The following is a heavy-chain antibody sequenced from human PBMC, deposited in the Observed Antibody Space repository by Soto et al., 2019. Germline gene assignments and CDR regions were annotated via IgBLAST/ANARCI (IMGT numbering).Heavy chain of an antibody. CDR3: ARGWGNWNDY. J-gene: IGHJ4*02. CDR1: GGSFSGYY. CDR2: INHSGST. D-gene: IGHD1-1*01. V-gene: IGHV4-34*01. Sequence: SETLSLTCAVYGGSFSGYYWSWIRQPPGKGLEWIGEINHSGSTNYNPSLKSRVTISVDTSKNQFSLKLSSVTAADTAVYHCARGWGNWNDYWGQGTLVTVSS.